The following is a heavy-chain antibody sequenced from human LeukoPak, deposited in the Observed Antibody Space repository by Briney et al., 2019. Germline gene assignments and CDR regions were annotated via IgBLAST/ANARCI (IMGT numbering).Heavy chain of an antibody. CDR2: INPHSGGT. D-gene: IGHD5-12*01. J-gene: IGHJ4*02. CDR1: GYTFSGYY. Sequence: GASVKVSCKASGYTFSGYYIHWVRQAPGQGLEWMGLINPHSGGTNYAQNFQGRVTMTGDTSIATAYMELSRLRSDDTAVYFCARDGGDRYTGYDGIDYWGQGTLVTVSS. CDR3: ARDGGDRYTGYDGIDY. V-gene: IGHV1-2*02.